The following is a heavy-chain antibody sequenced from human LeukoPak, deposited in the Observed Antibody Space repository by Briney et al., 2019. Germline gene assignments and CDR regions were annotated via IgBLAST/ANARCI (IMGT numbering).Heavy chain of an antibody. D-gene: IGHD6-13*01. CDR2: IWYDGSNK. V-gene: IGHV3-33*01. J-gene: IGHJ4*02. CDR1: GFTFSSYG. Sequence: GGSLRLSCAASGFTFSSYGMHWVRQAPGKGLEWVAVIWYDGSNKYYADSVKGRFTISRDSSKDTLFLQMNTLRAEDTGVYYCARLGSSWSIDYWGQGTLVTVSS. CDR3: ARLGSSWSIDY.